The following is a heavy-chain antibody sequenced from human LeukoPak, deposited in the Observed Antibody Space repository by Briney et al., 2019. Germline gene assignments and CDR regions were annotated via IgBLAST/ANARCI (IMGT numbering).Heavy chain of an antibody. CDR3: ARLSRYFDWLPTGYFQH. CDR1: GGSISSGDYY. V-gene: IGHV4-30-4*01. D-gene: IGHD3-9*01. CDR2: IYYSGST. J-gene: IGHJ1*01. Sequence: SQTLSLTCTVSGGSISSGDYYWSWIRQPPGKGPEWIGYIYYSGSTYYNPSLKSRVTISVDTSKNQFSLKLSSVTAADTAVYYCARLSRYFDWLPTGYFQHWGQGTLVTVSS.